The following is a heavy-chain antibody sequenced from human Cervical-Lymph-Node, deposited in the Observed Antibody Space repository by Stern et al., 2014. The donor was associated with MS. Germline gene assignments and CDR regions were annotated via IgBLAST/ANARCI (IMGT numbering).Heavy chain of an antibody. J-gene: IGHJ4*02. V-gene: IGHV2-5*02. CDR3: ARRQRYCSGGTCLYYFDY. D-gene: IGHD2-15*01. CDR2: TYWDDSK. Sequence: ESGPTLVKPTQTLTLTCTFSGFSLSTSGVAVASIRQPTGMALEWLALTYWDDSKRYSPSLTSRLTVTKDTSKNQVVLTMTNVFPVDTGTYFCARRQRYCSGGTCLYYFDYWGQGTPVTVSS. CDR1: GFSLSTSGVA.